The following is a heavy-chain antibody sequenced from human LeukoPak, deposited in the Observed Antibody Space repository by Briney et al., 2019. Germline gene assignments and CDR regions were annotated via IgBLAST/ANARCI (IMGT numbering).Heavy chain of an antibody. Sequence: GGSLRLSCAASEFTLSDYYMSWIRQAPGKGLEWISYIRSSGSSIFYADSVKGRFTISRDSAKNSLYLQMNSLRADDTAVYYCARAPSGSCLDYWGQGTLVTVSS. CDR1: EFTLSDYY. CDR3: ARAPSGSCLDY. D-gene: IGHD1-26*01. V-gene: IGHV3-11*01. CDR2: IRSSGSSI. J-gene: IGHJ4*02.